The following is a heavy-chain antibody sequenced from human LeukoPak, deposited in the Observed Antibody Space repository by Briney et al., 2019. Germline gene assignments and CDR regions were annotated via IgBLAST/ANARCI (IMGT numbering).Heavy chain of an antibody. CDR2: ISYDGSNK. Sequence: PGRSLRLSCAASGFTFSSYGMHWVRQAPGKGLEWVAVISYDGSNKYYADSVKGRFTIPRDNSKNTLYLQMNSLRAEDTAVYYCAKVGLSYYGSGSYYNWFDPWGQGTLVTVSS. CDR3: AKVGLSYYGSGSYYNWFDP. J-gene: IGHJ5*02. V-gene: IGHV3-30*18. CDR1: GFTFSSYG. D-gene: IGHD3-10*01.